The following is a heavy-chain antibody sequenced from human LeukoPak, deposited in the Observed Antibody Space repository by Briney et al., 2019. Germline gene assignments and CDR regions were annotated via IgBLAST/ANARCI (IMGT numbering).Heavy chain of an antibody. CDR3: ARKHPRGAFDI. V-gene: IGHV4-34*01. J-gene: IGHJ3*02. Sequence: SETLSLTCAVYGGSFSGYYWSWIRQPPGKGLEWIGEINHSGSTNYNPSLKSRVTISVDTSKNQSSLKLSSVTAADTAVYYCARKHPRGAFDIWGQGTMVTVSS. D-gene: IGHD3-10*01. CDR2: INHSGST. CDR1: GGSFSGYY.